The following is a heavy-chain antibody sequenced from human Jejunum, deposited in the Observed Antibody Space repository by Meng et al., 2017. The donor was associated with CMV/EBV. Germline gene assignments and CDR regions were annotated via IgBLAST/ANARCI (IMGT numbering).Heavy chain of an antibody. D-gene: IGHD6-19*01. V-gene: IGHV3-7*01. CDR2: IRPDGTEE. Sequence: SGFISSHYWMSWVRQAPGKGLEWVASIRPDGTEEFYVDSVKGRFTISRDAAENSLYLQMTSLRAEDTAVYYCTRDRGVAVPMDVWGQGTTVTVSS. J-gene: IGHJ6*02. CDR3: TRDRGVAVPMDV. CDR1: GFISSHYW.